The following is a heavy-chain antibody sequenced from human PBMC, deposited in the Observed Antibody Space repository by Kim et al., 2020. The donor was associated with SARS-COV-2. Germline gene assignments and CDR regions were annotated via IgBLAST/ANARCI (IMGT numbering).Heavy chain of an antibody. J-gene: IGHJ6*02. CDR3: ARKLLLQPKVLDV. V-gene: IGHV3-74*01. Sequence: DSVKGRFTRSRDNAKNTLYLQMNSLRAEDTAVYYCARKLLLQPKVLDVWGQGTTVTVSS. D-gene: IGHD1-26*01.